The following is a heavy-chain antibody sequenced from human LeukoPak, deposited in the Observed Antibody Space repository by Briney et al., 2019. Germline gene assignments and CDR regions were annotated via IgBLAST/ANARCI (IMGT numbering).Heavy chain of an antibody. CDR1: GGSISSYY. Sequence: SETLSLTSTVSGGSISSYYWSWIRQPAGKGLEWIGRIYTSGSTNYNPSLKSRVTMSVDTSKNQSSLKLSSVTAADTAVYYCARGGTSGWYPYYFDYWGQGTLVTVSS. CDR3: ARGGTSGWYPYYFDY. J-gene: IGHJ4*02. V-gene: IGHV4-4*07. D-gene: IGHD6-19*01. CDR2: IYTSGST.